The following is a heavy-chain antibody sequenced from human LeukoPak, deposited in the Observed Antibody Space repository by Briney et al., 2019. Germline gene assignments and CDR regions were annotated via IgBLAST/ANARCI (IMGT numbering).Heavy chain of an antibody. V-gene: IGHV3-53*01. CDR1: GFTVSSNY. Sequence: GGSLRLSCAASGFTVSSNYMSWVRQAPGKGLEWVSVIYIGGSTYYADSVKGRFTISRDNSKNTLYLQMDSLGAEDTAVYYCARGGRTLWELLEDYYYYCMDVWGQGTTVTVSS. J-gene: IGHJ6*02. CDR2: IYIGGST. D-gene: IGHD1-26*01. CDR3: ARGGRTLWELLEDYYYYCMDV.